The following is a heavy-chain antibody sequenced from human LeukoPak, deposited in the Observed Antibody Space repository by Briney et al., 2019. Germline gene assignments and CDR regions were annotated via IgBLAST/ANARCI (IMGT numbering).Heavy chain of an antibody. D-gene: IGHD3-22*01. J-gene: IGHJ4*02. CDR2: IYSSGSA. V-gene: IGHV4-59*04. CDR3: ARKPIVNSAWYYFDY. CDR1: GFTFSSYS. Sequence: PGGSLRLSCAASGFTFSSYSMNWIRQPPGKGLEWIGNIYSSGSAYYNPSLQSRVPMSVDTAKNQFSLELSSVTAADTAVYYCARKPIVNSAWYYFDYWGQGTLVTVSS.